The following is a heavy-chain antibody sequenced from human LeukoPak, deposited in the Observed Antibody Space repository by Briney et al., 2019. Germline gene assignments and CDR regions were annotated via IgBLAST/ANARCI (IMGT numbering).Heavy chain of an antibody. CDR3: ARLDLDFWSGYPFDY. V-gene: IGHV4-34*01. D-gene: IGHD3-3*01. CDR1: GGSFSGYY. J-gene: IGHJ4*02. Sequence: PSETLSLTCAVYGGSFSGYYWSWIRQPPGKGLEWIGEINHSGSTNYNPSLKCRVTISVDTSKNQFSLKLSSVTAADTAVYYCARLDLDFWSGYPFDYWGQGTLVTVSS. CDR2: INHSGST.